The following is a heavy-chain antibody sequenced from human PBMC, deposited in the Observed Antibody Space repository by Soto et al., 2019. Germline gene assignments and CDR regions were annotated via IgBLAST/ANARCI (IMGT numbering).Heavy chain of an antibody. V-gene: IGHV1-8*01. CDR3: ARFTAYSNLNEYYYYKDV. Sequence: ASVKVSCKASGYTFTSYDINWVRQATGQGLEWMGWMNPNSGNTGYAQKFQGRVTMTRNTSISTAYMELSSLRSEDTAVYYCARFTAYSNLNEYYYYKDVWGKGTRVTVCS. CDR2: MNPNSGNT. J-gene: IGHJ6*03. CDR1: GYTFTSYD. D-gene: IGHD4-4*01.